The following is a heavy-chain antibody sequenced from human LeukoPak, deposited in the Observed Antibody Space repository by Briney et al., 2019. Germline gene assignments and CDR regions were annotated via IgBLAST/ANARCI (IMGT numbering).Heavy chain of an antibody. CDR2: ISTDGYTT. Sequence: GGSLRLSCAAPGLAFSAYKMPGVRQPPRKGLVWVSRISTDGYTTDYADFVQGRFTASRDNTKNTWSLEMNSLRAEDTAVYYCVVGGSPGYWGQGTLVTVSS. J-gene: IGHJ4*02. V-gene: IGHV3-74*01. CDR1: GLAFSAYK. CDR3: VVGGSPGY. D-gene: IGHD2-15*01.